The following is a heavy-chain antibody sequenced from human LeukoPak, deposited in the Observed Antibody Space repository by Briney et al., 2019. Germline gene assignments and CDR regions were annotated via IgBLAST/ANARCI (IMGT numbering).Heavy chain of an antibody. Sequence: GASVKVSCKASGYTSPSYVISWVRHAPGQGLEWMGWIIPYNGNTNYAQKLQGRVTMTTDTSTSTAYMELRSLRSDDTAVYYCARDGISGSFDYWGQGTLVTVSS. CDR2: IIPYNGNT. CDR1: GYTSPSYV. J-gene: IGHJ4*02. D-gene: IGHD1-26*01. CDR3: ARDGISGSFDY. V-gene: IGHV1-18*01.